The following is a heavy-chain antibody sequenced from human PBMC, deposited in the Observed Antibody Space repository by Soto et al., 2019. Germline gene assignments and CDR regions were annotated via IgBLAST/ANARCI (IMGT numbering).Heavy chain of an antibody. D-gene: IGHD1-7*01. J-gene: IGHJ6*02. CDR3: ARRRTGTTIDYYYYGMDV. Sequence: ASVKVSCTASGYTFTGYYMHWVRQAPGQGLEWMGWIIPNFGTANYAQKFQGRVTITADESTSTAYMELSSLRSEDTAVYYCARRRTGTTIDYYYYGMDVWGQGTTVTVSS. CDR1: GYTFTGYY. V-gene: IGHV1-69*13. CDR2: IIPNFGTA.